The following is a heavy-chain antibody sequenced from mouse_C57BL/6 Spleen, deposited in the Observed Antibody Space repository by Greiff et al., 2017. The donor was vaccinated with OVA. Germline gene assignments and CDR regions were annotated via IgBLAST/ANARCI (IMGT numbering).Heavy chain of an antibody. V-gene: IGHV5-9-1*02. CDR1: GFTFSSYA. Sequence: EVKVVESGEGLVKPGGSLKLSCAASGFTFSSYAMSWVRQTPEKRLEWVAYISSGGDYIYYADTVKGRFTISRDNARNTLYLQMSSLKSEDTAMYYCTRDRDYGSSPWFAYWGQGTLVTVSA. CDR2: ISSGGDYI. D-gene: IGHD1-1*01. CDR3: TRDRDYGSSPWFAY. J-gene: IGHJ3*01.